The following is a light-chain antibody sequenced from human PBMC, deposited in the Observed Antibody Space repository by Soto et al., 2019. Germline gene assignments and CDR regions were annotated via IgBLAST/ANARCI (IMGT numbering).Light chain of an antibody. CDR3: QQSYSTPLT. J-gene: IGKJ4*01. Sequence: DIQMTQSPSTLSASVGDRVTITCRASQTISSWLAWYQQKPGTAPKILIYDVSSLESGVPSRFSGSRSGTEFTLTISSLQPDDFATYYCQQSYSTPLTFGGGTKVEIK. CDR1: QTISSW. CDR2: DVS. V-gene: IGKV1-5*01.